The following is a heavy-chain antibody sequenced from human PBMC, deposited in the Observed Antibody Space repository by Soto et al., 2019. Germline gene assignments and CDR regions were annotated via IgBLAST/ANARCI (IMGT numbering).Heavy chain of an antibody. CDR1: TDSFNDYY. CDR3: ARDVGIHDAFDI. Sequence: QVRLHESGPGLVKPSETLSLTCTVSTDSFNDYYWSWIRHPPGKGLEWLGSIYHTWNTTYNPSLESRVSISVDTSKIQFSLSLSAVTAADTAVYYCARDVGIHDAFDIWGEGTVVTVSS. V-gene: IGHV4-59*13. CDR2: IYHTWNT. D-gene: IGHD5-18*01. J-gene: IGHJ3*02.